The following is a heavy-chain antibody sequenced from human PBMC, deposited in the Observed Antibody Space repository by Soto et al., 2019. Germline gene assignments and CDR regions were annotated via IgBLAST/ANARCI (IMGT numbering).Heavy chain of an antibody. D-gene: IGHD6-13*01. V-gene: IGHV3-23*01. CDR2: ISGSGGST. CDR1: GFTFSSYA. J-gene: IGHJ4*02. CDR3: AKENGYGSSWFEFDY. Sequence: EVQLLESGGGLVQPGGSLRLSCAASGFTFSSYAMSWVRQAPGKGLEWVSAISGSGGSTYYADSVKGRFTISRDNSKNALSLQRNSLRAEDTAVYYCAKENGYGSSWFEFDYWGQGTLVTVSS.